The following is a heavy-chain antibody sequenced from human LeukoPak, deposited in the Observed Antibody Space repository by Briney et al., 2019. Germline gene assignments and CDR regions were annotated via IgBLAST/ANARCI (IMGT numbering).Heavy chain of an antibody. Sequence: SGTLSLTCAVSGGSISSSNWWSWVRQPPGKGLEWIGEIYHSGSTNYNPSLKSRVTISVDTSKNQFSLKLSSVTAADTAVYYCARGDTAMAHDYWGQGTLVTVSS. CDR1: GGSISSSNW. CDR3: ARGDTAMAHDY. D-gene: IGHD5-18*01. V-gene: IGHV4-4*02. CDR2: IYHSGST. J-gene: IGHJ4*02.